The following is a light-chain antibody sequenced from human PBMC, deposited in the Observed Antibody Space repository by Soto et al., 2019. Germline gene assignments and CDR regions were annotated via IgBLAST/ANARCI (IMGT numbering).Light chain of an antibody. CDR3: SSYTSTVTWV. J-gene: IGLJ3*02. V-gene: IGLV2-14*01. CDR2: EVV. Sequence: QSALTQPASVSGSPGQSITISCTGTTSDIGADNYVSWYQQHPGRAPKLIIYEVVTRPSEVSNRFSGSKSGNTASLTISGLQAEDEADYYCSSYTSTVTWVFGGGTKVTVL. CDR1: TSDIGADNY.